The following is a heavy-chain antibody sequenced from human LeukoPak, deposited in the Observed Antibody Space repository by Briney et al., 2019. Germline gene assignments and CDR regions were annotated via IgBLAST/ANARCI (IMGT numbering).Heavy chain of an antibody. D-gene: IGHD3-22*01. CDR3: AKKASSGYYYAFDY. Sequence: GGSLRLSCAASGFTFSSYAMSWVRQGPGKGLEWVSAISNSGGSTYYADSVKGRFTISKDNSKNTLYLEMNSLSAEDTAVYYCAKKASSGYYYAFDYWGQGTLVTVSP. CDR1: GFTFSSYA. J-gene: IGHJ4*02. V-gene: IGHV3-23*01. CDR2: ISNSGGST.